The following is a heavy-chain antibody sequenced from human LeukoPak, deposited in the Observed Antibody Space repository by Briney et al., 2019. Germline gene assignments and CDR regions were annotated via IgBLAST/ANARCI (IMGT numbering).Heavy chain of an antibody. CDR2: IYYSGST. J-gene: IGHJ5*02. V-gene: IGHV4-31*03. D-gene: IGHD6-13*01. Sequence: SETLSLTCTVSGGSINSGGFYWSWIRQHPGKGLEWIGYIYYSGSTYYNPSLKSRVTISVGTSKNQFSLKLSSVTAADTAVYYCARGQYSSSWYRWFDPWGQGTLVTVSS. CDR1: GGSINSGGFY. CDR3: ARGQYSSSWYRWFDP.